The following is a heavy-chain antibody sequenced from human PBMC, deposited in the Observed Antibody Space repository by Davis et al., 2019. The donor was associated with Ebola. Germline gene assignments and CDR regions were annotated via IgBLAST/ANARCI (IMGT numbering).Heavy chain of an antibody. D-gene: IGHD1-1*01. CDR3: AGRGYNWNDGRLDP. V-gene: IGHV3-21*01. CDR2: ISSSSSYI. J-gene: IGHJ5*02. Sequence: PGGSLRLSCAASGFTFSTYSMNWVRQAPGKGLEWVSSISSSSSYIYYADSVKGRFTISRDNAKNSLYLQMNSLRAEDTAVYYCAGRGYNWNDGRLDPWGQGTLVTVSS. CDR1: GFTFSTYS.